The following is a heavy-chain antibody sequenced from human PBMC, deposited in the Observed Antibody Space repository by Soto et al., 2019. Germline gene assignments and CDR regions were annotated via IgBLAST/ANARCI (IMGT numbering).Heavy chain of an antibody. CDR1: GPLFSVYD. J-gene: IGHJ4*02. V-gene: IGHV1-69*13. CDR2: IIPVFGTA. D-gene: IGHD3-22*01. Sequence: SVPVSFHGTGPLFSVYDRNCVRQAPGQGLEWMGGIIPVFGTAYYAQKFQGRVTITADESTNKAYMELSSLRSGDTAMYYCARGGSGYVWFNEFWGQGSLVTFCS. CDR3: ARGGSGYVWFNEF.